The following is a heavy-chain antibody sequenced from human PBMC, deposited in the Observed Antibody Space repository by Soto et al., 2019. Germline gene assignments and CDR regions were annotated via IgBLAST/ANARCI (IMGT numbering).Heavy chain of an antibody. J-gene: IGHJ1*01. CDR1: GFTFSSYW. CDR3: TRGGAGNFRGDYIQH. D-gene: IGHD3-10*01. Sequence: EVQLVESGGGLVQPGGSLRLSCAASGFTFSSYWMSWVRQAPGKGLEWVANIKKDGSEKYYVDSVKGRFTISRDNAKNSLYPDMNSLRAEDTSVYYWTRGGAGNFRGDYIQHWGQGTLVTVSS. V-gene: IGHV3-7*01. CDR2: IKKDGSEK.